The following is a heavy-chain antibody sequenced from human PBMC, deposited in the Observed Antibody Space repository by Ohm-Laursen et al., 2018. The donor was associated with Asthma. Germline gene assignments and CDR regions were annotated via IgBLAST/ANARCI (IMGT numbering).Heavy chain of an antibody. D-gene: IGHD2-15*01. V-gene: IGHV3-30-3*01. CDR1: GFTFSSYA. CDR3: ARDGVVVAAF. J-gene: IGHJ4*02. CDR2: ISYDGSNK. Sequence: SLRLSCAASGFTFSSYAMHWVRQAPGKGLEWVAVISYDGSNKYYADSVKGRFTISRDNSKNTLYLQMNSLRAEDTAVYYCARDGVVVAAFWGQGTLVTVSS.